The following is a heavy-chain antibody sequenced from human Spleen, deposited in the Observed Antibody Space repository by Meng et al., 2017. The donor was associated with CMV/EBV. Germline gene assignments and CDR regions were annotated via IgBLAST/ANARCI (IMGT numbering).Heavy chain of an antibody. J-gene: IGHJ4*02. Sequence: QIQEAGPRLAMPSETLSLTCIVSGASSKNYNWNWVRQPAGQGLEWIGLIQVIGHTVYNPSLKSRVTVSLDASKSQFSLTLNSVTAADTATYYCAGSRPGGGACDYWGQGILVTVSS. CDR1: GASSKNYN. CDR3: AGSRPGGGACDY. CDR2: IQVIGHT. D-gene: IGHD3-16*01. V-gene: IGHV4-4*07.